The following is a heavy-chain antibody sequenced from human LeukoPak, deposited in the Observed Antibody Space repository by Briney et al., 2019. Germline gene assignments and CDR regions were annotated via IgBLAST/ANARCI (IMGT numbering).Heavy chain of an antibody. CDR3: ARVRGCSSTSCYGLGWFDP. Sequence: ASVKVSCKASGYTFTSYGISWVRQAPGQGLEWMGWISAYNGNTNYAQKLQGRVTMTTDTSTSTAYMELRILRSDDTAVYYCARVRGCSSTSCYGLGWFDPWGQGTLVTVSS. CDR2: ISAYNGNT. V-gene: IGHV1-18*01. CDR1: GYTFTSYG. J-gene: IGHJ5*02. D-gene: IGHD2-2*01.